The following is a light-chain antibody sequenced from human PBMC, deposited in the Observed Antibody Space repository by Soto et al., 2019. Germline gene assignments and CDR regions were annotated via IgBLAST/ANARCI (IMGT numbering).Light chain of an antibody. CDR2: WAS. CDR3: QQYYSSVT. V-gene: IGKV4-1*01. J-gene: IGKJ2*01. CDR1: QTVFHTSYNKDF. Sequence: DIVMTQSPDSLSVSLGERATINCKSSQTVFHTSYNKDFLAWYQQKAGQPPKLLFYWASTRESGVPARFSGGGSGTDFSLTISSLQPEDVAVYYCQQYYSSVTVGQGTKVDSK.